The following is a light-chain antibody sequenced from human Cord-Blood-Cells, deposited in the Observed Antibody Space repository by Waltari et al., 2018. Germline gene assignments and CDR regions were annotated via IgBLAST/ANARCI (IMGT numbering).Light chain of an antibody. CDR2: DVN. J-gene: IGLJ3*02. Sequence: QSALTQPASVSGSPGQSITISCTGTSSDVGGSNYVSWYQQHPGKAPKLMIYDVNNRPSGVSNRFSGSKSGNTASLTISGLQAEDEADYYCSSYTSSSTRVFGGGTKLTVL. CDR3: SSYTSSSTRV. CDR1: SSDVGGSNY. V-gene: IGLV2-14*01.